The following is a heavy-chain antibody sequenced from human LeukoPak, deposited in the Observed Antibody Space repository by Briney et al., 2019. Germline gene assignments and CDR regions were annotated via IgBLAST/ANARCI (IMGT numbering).Heavy chain of an antibody. V-gene: IGHV4-59*01. CDR3: ARAYDASGSRIEY. CDR2: IFYSGNT. J-gene: IGHJ4*02. CDR1: GGSIRTFY. D-gene: IGHD3-22*01. Sequence: SETLSLTCTVSGGSIRTFYWSWLRPPPGKGREGIGFIFYSGNTNYNPSLKSGVTISVDTSKNQFSLKLSSVTAADTAVYYCARAYDASGSRIEYWGQGTLVTVSA.